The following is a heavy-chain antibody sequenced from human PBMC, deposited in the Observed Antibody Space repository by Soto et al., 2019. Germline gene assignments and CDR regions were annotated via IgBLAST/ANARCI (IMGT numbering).Heavy chain of an antibody. D-gene: IGHD2-15*01. CDR1: GFTFSTSG. CDR3: AKDQSPVVVVAGALDF. CDR2: ISGRGSAT. Sequence: EVQLLESGGGLVQPGESLRLSCEASGFTFSTSGMTWVRQAPGKGLVWISGISGRGSATYYADSVKGRFTISRDDSKNTLCLHMNSLRVEVTALYYCAKDQSPVVVVAGALDFWGQGTRVTVSS. V-gene: IGHV3-23*01. J-gene: IGHJ3*01.